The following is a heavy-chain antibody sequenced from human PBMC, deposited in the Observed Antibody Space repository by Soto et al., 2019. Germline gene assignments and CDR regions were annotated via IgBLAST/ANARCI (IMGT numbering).Heavy chain of an antibody. CDR3: ARRRYCSSTSCYYAFDI. D-gene: IGHD2-2*01. CDR1: GGSISSYY. Sequence: QVQLQESGPGLVKPTETLSLTCTVSGGSISSYYWSWIRQPPGKGLEWIGYIDYSGSTNYNPSLKSRVTISVDTSKDQFSLKLSSVTAEETAVYYCARRRYCSSTSCYYAFDIWGQGTMVTVSS. V-gene: IGHV4-59*08. CDR2: IDYSGST. J-gene: IGHJ3*02.